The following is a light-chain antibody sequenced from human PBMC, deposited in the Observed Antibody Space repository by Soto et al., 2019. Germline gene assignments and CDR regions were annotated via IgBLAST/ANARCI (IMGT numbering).Light chain of an antibody. V-gene: IGKV1-5*01. CDR1: QSISGW. CDR3: QQYNGYSL. Sequence: DIQMTQSPSTLSASVGDRVTITCRASQSISGWLAWYQQKPGKAPKLLIYDASSLESGVPSRFSGIGYGTEFALSISSLQPDDFATYYCQQYNGYSLFAQGTKVDIK. CDR2: DAS. J-gene: IGKJ1*01.